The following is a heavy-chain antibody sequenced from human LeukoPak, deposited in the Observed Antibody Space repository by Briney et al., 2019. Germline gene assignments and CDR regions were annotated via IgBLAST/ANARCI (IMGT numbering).Heavy chain of an antibody. V-gene: IGHV3-23*01. CDR2: ISGSGGST. J-gene: IGHJ4*02. CDR1: GFTFSSYA. Sequence: PGGSLRLSCAASGFTFSSYAMSWVRQAPGKGLEWVSAISGSGGSTYYAGSVKGRFTISRDNSKNTLYLQMNSLRAEHTAVYYCANDILTGSYYFDYWGQGTLVTVSS. CDR3: ANDILTGSYYFDY. D-gene: IGHD3-9*01.